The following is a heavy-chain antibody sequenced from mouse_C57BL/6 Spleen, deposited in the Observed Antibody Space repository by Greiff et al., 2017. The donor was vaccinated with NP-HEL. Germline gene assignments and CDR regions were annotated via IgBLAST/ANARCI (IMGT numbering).Heavy chain of an antibody. V-gene: IGHV1-82*01. D-gene: IGHD1-1*01. CDR1: GYAFSSSW. CDR3: ARFYYGSSFDY. Sequence: VHLVESGPELVKPGASVKISCKASGYAFSSSWMNWVKQRPGKGLEWIGRIYPGDGDTNYNGKFKGKATLTADKSSSTAYMQLSSLTSEDSAVYFCARFYYGSSFDYWGQGTTLTVSS. J-gene: IGHJ2*01. CDR2: IYPGDGDT.